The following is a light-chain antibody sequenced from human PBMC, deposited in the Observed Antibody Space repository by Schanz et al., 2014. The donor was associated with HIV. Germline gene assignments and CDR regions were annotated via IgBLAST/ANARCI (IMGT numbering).Light chain of an antibody. CDR3: SSYTTSNTHV. CDR1: SSDVGGYNY. CDR2: DVS. Sequence: QSALTQPPSVSGSPGQSITISCTGTSSDVGGYNYVSWYQQHPGKAPKLMIYDVSNRPSGVSNRFSGSKSGNTASLTISGLQAEDEAEYFCSSYTTSNTHVFGSGTKLTV. V-gene: IGLV2-14*01. J-gene: IGLJ1*01.